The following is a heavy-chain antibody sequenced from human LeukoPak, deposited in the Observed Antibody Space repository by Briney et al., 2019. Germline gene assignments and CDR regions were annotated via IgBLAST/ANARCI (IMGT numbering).Heavy chain of an antibody. D-gene: IGHD3-22*01. CDR3: AKVAGYYYDSSGYYYFDY. CDR1: GFTLDDYG. J-gene: IGHJ4*02. V-gene: IGHV3-23*01. CDR2: IRASGRTT. Sequence: GGSLRLSCAASGFTLDDYGMSWVRQAPGKGLEWVSGIRASGRTTDYADSVKGRFTISRDNSKNTLYLQMNSLRAEDTAVYYCAKVAGYYYDSSGYYYFDYWGQGTLVTVSS.